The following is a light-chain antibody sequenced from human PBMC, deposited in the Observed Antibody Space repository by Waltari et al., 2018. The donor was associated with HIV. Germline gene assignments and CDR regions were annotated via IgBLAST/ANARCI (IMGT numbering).Light chain of an antibody. CDR2: AAT. Sequence: EIVLTQSPATLSLSPGERATISCRTSQSVSTYLAWYQQKPGQAPRLLIYAATNRATGIPARVSGSGSGTDFTITISSLEPEDFAIYYCQQRSNWPPVNFGGGTKVEIK. V-gene: IGKV3-11*01. CDR1: QSVSTY. J-gene: IGKJ4*01. CDR3: QQRSNWPPVN.